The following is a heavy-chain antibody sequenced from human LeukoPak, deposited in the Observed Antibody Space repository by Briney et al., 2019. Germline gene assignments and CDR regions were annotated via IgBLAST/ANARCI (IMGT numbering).Heavy chain of an antibody. J-gene: IGHJ4*02. V-gene: IGHV4-4*02. D-gene: IGHD6-13*01. CDR1: GGSISSSNW. CDR3: ASYSKQLYYFDY. Sequence: PSETLSLTCAVSGGSISSSNWWSWVRQPPGKGLEWIGEIYHSGSTNYNPSLKSRVTISVDKSKNQFSLKLSSVTAADTAVYYCASYSKQLYYFDYWGQGTLVTVSS. CDR2: IYHSGST.